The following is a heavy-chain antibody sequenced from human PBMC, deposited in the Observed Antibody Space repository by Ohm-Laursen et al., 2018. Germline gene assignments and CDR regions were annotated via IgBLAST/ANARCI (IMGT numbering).Heavy chain of an antibody. Sequence: SLRLSCAASGFTFDDYAMHWVRQAPGKGLEWVSGISRNSGSIGYADSVKGRFTISRDNAKNSLYLQMNSLIAEDTALYYCAKDSSGGYYGMHVWGQGTTVTVSS. CDR2: ISRNSGSI. D-gene: IGHD3-10*01. CDR1: GFTFDDYA. V-gene: IGHV3-9*01. J-gene: IGHJ6*02. CDR3: AKDSSGGYYGMHV.